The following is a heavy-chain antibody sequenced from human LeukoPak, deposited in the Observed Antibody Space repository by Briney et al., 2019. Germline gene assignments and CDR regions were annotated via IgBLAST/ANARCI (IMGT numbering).Heavy chain of an antibody. CDR2: ISYDGSNK. CDR3: AIPSGTVGDY. J-gene: IGHJ4*02. D-gene: IGHD4-17*01. CDR1: GFTFSSYA. V-gene: IGHV3-30-3*01. Sequence: AGGSLRLSCAASGFTFSSYAMHWVRQAPGKGLEWVAVISYDGSNKYYADSVKGRFTISRDNSKNTLYLQMNSLRAEDTAVYYCAIPSGTVGDYWGQGTLVTVSS.